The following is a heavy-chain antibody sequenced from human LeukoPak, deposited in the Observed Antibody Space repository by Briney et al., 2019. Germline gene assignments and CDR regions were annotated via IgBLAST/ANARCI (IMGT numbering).Heavy chain of an antibody. J-gene: IGHJ4*02. D-gene: IGHD6-13*01. CDR3: AGKAAAFYFDY. CDR2: MQYDGSQI. Sequence: GGSLRLSCTASGLAFSSYGMHWARQAPGKGLEWVAFMQYDGSQIYCADSVKGRFTISRDYSKNALYLQMNSLRPEDTAVYYCAGKAAAFYFDYWGQGTLVTVSS. V-gene: IGHV3-30*02. CDR1: GLAFSSYG.